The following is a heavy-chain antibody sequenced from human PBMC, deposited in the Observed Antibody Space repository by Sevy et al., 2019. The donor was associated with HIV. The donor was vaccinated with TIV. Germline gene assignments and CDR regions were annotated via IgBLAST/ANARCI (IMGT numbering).Heavy chain of an antibody. CDR1: GFTFSDYY. CDR2: ISSSSSYT. J-gene: IGHJ3*02. Sequence: GGSLRLSCAASGFTFSDYYMSWIRQAPGKGLEWVSYISSSSSYTNYADSVKGRFTISRDNAKNSLYLQMNSLRAEETAVYYCARHDKRGVRGGSSDAFDIWGQGTMVTVSS. V-gene: IGHV3-11*06. D-gene: IGHD2-15*01. CDR3: ARHDKRGVRGGSSDAFDI.